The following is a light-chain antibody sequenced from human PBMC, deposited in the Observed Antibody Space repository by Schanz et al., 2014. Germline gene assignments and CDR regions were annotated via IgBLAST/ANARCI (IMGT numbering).Light chain of an antibody. Sequence: EVVMTQSPDTLSVSPGERATLSCRASQTISNNLAWYQQKPGQAPRLLIFGASTRATGIPARFSGSGSGTEFTLTISSLQSEDVAVYYCQQYYSTPLSITFGQGTRLEIK. V-gene: IGKV3-15*01. CDR2: GAS. CDR1: QTISNN. CDR3: QQYYSTPLSIT. J-gene: IGKJ5*01.